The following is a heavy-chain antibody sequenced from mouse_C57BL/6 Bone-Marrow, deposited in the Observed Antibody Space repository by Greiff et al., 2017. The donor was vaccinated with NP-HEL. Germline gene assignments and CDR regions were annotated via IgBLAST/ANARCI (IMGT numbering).Heavy chain of an antibody. CDR1: GYSITSGYY. V-gene: IGHV3-6*01. Sequence: EVQLQESGPGLVKPSQSLSLTCSVTGYSITSGYYWNWIRQFPGNKLEWMGYISYDGSNNYNPSLKNRISITRDTSKNQFFLKLNSVTTEDTATYYCARGGGYYDSWFAYWGQGTLVTVSA. D-gene: IGHD2-4*01. CDR3: ARGGGYYDSWFAY. J-gene: IGHJ3*01. CDR2: ISYDGSN.